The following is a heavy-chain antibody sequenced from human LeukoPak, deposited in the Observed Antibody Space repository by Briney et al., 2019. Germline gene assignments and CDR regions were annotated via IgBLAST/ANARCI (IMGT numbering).Heavy chain of an antibody. Sequence: GESLKISCKASGYSFTNYWIGWVRQMPGKGLEWMGIIYPGNSDTRYSPSFQGQVTISADKSITTAYLQWRSLKASDTAMYYCARSPYCSSTSCPRGYYYGMDVWGQGTTVTVSS. J-gene: IGHJ6*02. V-gene: IGHV5-51*01. CDR1: GYSFTNYW. CDR2: IYPGNSDT. D-gene: IGHD2-2*01. CDR3: ARSPYCSSTSCPRGYYYGMDV.